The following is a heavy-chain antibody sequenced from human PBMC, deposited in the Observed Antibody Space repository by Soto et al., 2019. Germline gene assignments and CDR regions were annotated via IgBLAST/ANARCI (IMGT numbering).Heavy chain of an antibody. CDR1: GYTFTSYG. V-gene: IGHV1-18*01. CDR2: ISPKSGAI. J-gene: IGHJ4*02. D-gene: IGHD3-9*01. CDR3: ARPPGYTSDWYYFDS. Sequence: ASVKVSCKASGYTFTSYGISWVRQAPGQGLEWMGRISPKSGAINYAQKFQGRVTLTWDTSLNTAYMELSSLRSDDTALYYCARPPGYTSDWYYFDSWGQGTQVTVPS.